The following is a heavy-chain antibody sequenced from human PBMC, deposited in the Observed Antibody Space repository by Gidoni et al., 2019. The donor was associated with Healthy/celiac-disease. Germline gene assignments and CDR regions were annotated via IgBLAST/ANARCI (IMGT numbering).Heavy chain of an antibody. J-gene: IGHJ6*02. D-gene: IGHD5-12*01. CDR3: ARKKKTDSGYDLYYYYYGMDV. V-gene: IGHV3-7*04. Sequence: EVQLVESGGGLVQPGGSLRLSCAASGFTFSSYWMSWVRQAPGKGLEWVANIKQDGSEKDYVDSVKGRFTISRDNAKNSLYLQMNSLRAEDTAVYYCARKKKTDSGYDLYYYYYGMDVWGQGTTVTVSS. CDR1: GFTFSSYW. CDR2: IKQDGSEK.